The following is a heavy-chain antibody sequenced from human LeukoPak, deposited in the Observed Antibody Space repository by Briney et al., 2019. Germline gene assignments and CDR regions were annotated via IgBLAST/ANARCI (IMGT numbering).Heavy chain of an antibody. Sequence: GGSLRLSFEASGLPFSSFSMNWVRQAPGKGLGWAPSISSSSSYIYYADSVKGRFTISRDNAKNSLYLQMNSLRAEDTAVYYCARDPLDCSGGSCYSSCDYWGQGTLVTVSS. V-gene: IGHV3-21*01. CDR1: GLPFSSFS. CDR2: ISSSSSYI. J-gene: IGHJ4*02. CDR3: ARDPLDCSGGSCYSSCDY. D-gene: IGHD2-15*01.